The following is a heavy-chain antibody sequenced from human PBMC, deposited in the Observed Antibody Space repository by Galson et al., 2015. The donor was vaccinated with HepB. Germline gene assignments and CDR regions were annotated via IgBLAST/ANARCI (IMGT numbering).Heavy chain of an antibody. CDR1: GFTFSTYH. Sequence: SLRLSCAASGFTFSTYHMNWVRQAPGKGLECVSFISSSNSYIYYADSVKGRFTITRDNGKNSLYLQMSILRVEDTAVYYCARDTPLGTPFDYWCQGTLVTVSS. J-gene: IGHJ4*02. CDR3: ARDTPLGTPFDY. V-gene: IGHV3-21*01. D-gene: IGHD7-27*01. CDR2: ISSSNSYI.